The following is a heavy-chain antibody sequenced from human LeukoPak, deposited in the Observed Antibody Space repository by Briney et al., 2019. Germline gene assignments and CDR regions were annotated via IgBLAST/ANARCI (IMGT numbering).Heavy chain of an antibody. J-gene: IGHJ4*02. CDR3: ARQDGNSKYYFDY. Sequence: PGESLKISCKGSGYSFTYYWIGWVRQMPGKGLEWMGIIYPGDSDTRYRPSFQGQVTISVDKSISTAYRQWSSLKASDTAMYYCARQDGNSKYYFDYWGQGTLVTVSS. D-gene: IGHD1-1*01. CDR1: GYSFTYYW. CDR2: IYPGDSDT. V-gene: IGHV5-51*01.